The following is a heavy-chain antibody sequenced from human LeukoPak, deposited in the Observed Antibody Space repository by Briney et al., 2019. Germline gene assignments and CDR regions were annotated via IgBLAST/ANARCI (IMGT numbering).Heavy chain of an antibody. D-gene: IGHD3-16*01. V-gene: IGHV1-18*01. J-gene: IGHJ4*02. CDR3: ARGLRLGELFYFDY. Sequence: ASVKVSCKASGYTFSSYGISWVRQAPGQGLEWMGWISAYNGNTNYAQKLQGRVTMTTDTSTSTAYMELRSLRFDDTAVYYCARGLRLGELFYFDYWGQGTLVTVSS. CDR2: ISAYNGNT. CDR1: GYTFSSYG.